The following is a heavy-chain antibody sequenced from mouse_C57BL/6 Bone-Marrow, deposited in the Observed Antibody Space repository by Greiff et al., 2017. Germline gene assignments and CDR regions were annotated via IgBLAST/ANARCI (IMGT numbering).Heavy chain of an antibody. CDR1: GYTFTSYW. CDR2: IDPSDSET. V-gene: IGHV1-52*01. CDR3: ARGVYYGSPYYFDY. D-gene: IGHD2-2*01. Sequence: QVQLQQPGAELVRPGSSVKLSCKASGYTFTSYWMHWVKQRPIQGLEWIGNIDPSDSETHYNQKFKDKATLTVDKSSSTAYMQLSSLTSEVSAVYYCARGVYYGSPYYFDYWGQGTTLTVSS. J-gene: IGHJ2*01.